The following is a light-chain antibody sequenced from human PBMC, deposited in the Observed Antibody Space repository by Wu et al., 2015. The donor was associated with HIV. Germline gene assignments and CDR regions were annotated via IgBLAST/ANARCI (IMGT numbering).Light chain of an antibody. CDR1: ESISTW. J-gene: IGKJ2*03. CDR3: QQYKSLYS. V-gene: IGKV1-5*03. CDR2: KAS. Sequence: DVQMTQSPFTLSAFVGDRVTITCRASESISTWLAWYQQRPGKAPKLLIHKASSLETGVPSRFSGSGSGTHFTLTINSVQPDDFATYYCQQYKSLYSFGQGTKVEIK.